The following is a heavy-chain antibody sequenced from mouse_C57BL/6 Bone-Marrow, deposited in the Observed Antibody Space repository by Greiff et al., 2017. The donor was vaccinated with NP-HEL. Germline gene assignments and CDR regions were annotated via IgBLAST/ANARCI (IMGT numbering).Heavy chain of an antibody. V-gene: IGHV1-55*01. CDR2: IYPGSGST. J-gene: IGHJ3*01. Sequence: QVQLQQSGAELVKPGASVKMSCKASGYTFTSYWITWVKQRPGQGLEWIGDIYPGSGSTNYNEKFKSKATLTVDTSSSTAYMQLSSLTSEDSAVYYCASESLDGYYPFAYWGQGTLVTVSA. D-gene: IGHD2-3*01. CDR1: GYTFTSYW. CDR3: ASESLDGYYPFAY.